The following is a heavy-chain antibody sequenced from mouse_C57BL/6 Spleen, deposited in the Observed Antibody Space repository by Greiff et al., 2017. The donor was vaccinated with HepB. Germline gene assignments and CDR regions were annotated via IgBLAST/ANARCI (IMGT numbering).Heavy chain of an antibody. J-gene: IGHJ4*01. CDR3: ARSDTTVVAEDAMDY. D-gene: IGHD1-1*01. V-gene: IGHV1-64*01. CDR2: IHPNSGST. Sequence: VQLQQPGAELVKPGASVKLSCKASGYTFTSYWMHWVKQRPGQGLEWIGMIHPNSGSTNYNEKFKSKATLTVDKSSSTAYMQLSSLTSEDSAVYYCARSDTTVVAEDAMDYWGQGTSVTVSS. CDR1: GYTFTSYW.